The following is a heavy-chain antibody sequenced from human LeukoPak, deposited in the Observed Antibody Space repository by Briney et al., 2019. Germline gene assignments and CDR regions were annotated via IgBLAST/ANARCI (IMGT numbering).Heavy chain of an antibody. CDR2: IYDNGDA. CDR1: GFTVSSNY. CDR3: AGGSRRDGYDY. J-gene: IGHJ4*02. V-gene: IGHV3-53*04. D-gene: IGHD5-24*01. Sequence: GGSLRLSCAASGFTVSSNYMSWVRQAPGKGLEWVSVIYDNGDAYSADSVKGRFTISRHNSKNTLYLQMNSLRPEDTAVYYCAGGSRRDGYDYWGQGTMVTVSS.